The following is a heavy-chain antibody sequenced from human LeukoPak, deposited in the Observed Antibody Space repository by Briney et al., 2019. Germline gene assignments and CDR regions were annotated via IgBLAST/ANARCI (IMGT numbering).Heavy chain of an antibody. Sequence: ASVKVSCKASGYTFTSYDINWVRQATGQGLEWMGWMNPNSGNTGYAQKFQGRVTITRNTSISTAYMELSSLRSEDTAVYYCARGSHSMVRGVITQVFYYMDVWGKGTTVTVSS. CDR2: MNPNSGNT. CDR3: ARGSHSMVRGVITQVFYYMDV. J-gene: IGHJ6*03. CDR1: GYTFTSYD. D-gene: IGHD3-10*01. V-gene: IGHV1-8*03.